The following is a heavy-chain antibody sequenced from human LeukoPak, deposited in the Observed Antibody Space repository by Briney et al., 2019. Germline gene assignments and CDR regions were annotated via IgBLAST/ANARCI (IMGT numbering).Heavy chain of an antibody. D-gene: IGHD5-12*01. Sequence: SSETLSLTCAVSGYSISSGYYWGWIRQPPGKGLEWIGSIYHSGSTYYNPSLKSRVTISVDTSKNQFSLKLSSVTAADTAVYYCARSEGYTLAFDIWGQGTMVTVSS. J-gene: IGHJ3*02. CDR1: GYSISSGYY. CDR3: ARSEGYTLAFDI. CDR2: IYHSGST. V-gene: IGHV4-38-2*01.